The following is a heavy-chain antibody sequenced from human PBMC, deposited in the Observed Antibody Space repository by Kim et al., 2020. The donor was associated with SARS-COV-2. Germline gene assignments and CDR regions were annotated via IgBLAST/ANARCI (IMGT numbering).Heavy chain of an antibody. Sequence: SRVTISVDTSKNPFSLKLSSVTAADTAVYYCARGNYGSGSYYTPLGPFDYWGQGTLVTVSS. J-gene: IGHJ4*02. CDR3: ARGNYGSGSYYTPLGPFDY. V-gene: IGHV4-31*02. D-gene: IGHD3-10*01.